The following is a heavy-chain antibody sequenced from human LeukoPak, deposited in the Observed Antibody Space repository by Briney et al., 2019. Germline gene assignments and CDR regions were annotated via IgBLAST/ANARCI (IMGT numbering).Heavy chain of an antibody. CDR3: ARPGIVGATSEYYFDY. Sequence: GGSLRLSCAASGFTFSSYSMNWVRQAPGKGLEWVSSISSSSGYIYYADSVKGRFTISRDNSKNTLYLQMNSLRAEDTAVYYCARPGIVGATSEYYFDYWGQGTLVTVSS. V-gene: IGHV3-21*01. J-gene: IGHJ4*02. CDR1: GFTFSSYS. D-gene: IGHD1-26*01. CDR2: ISSSSGYI.